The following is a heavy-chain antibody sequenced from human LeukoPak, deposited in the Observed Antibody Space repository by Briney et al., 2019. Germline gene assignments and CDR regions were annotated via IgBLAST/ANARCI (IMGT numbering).Heavy chain of an antibody. Sequence: GASVKVSCKASGYTFTSYGISWVRQAPGQGLEWVGWISGDTGNTRYAQRVQGRVTMTTETSTSTAYMELRSLRSDDTAVYYCARASGYVEIDYWGQGTLVTVSS. V-gene: IGHV1-18*01. CDR3: ARASGYVEIDY. CDR2: ISGDTGNT. D-gene: IGHD6-25*01. J-gene: IGHJ4*02. CDR1: GYTFTSYG.